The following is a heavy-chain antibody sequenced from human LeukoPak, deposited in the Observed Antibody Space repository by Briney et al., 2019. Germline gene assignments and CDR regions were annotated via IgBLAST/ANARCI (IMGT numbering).Heavy chain of an antibody. V-gene: IGHV3-20*04. CDR1: GFTFDDYG. D-gene: IGHD1-26*01. CDR2: INWNGGST. CDR3: ARDSPYSGSYYYYYYMDV. Sequence: PGGSLRLSCAASGFTFDDYGMSWVRQAPGKGLEWVSGINWNGGSTGYADSVKGRFTISRDNAKNSLYLQMNSLRAEDTALYYCARDSPYSGSYYYYYYMDVWGKGTTVTVSS. J-gene: IGHJ6*03.